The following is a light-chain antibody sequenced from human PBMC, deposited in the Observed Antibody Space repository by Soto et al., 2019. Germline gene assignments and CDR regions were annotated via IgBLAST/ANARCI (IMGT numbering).Light chain of an antibody. J-gene: IGKJ1*01. Sequence: EIVLTQSPGTLSLSPGERATLSCRASQSVSSSYLAWYQQKPGQAHRLLIYGASSRATGIPDRFSGSGSGTDFTLTISRLEPEDVAVYYCQKYGSSPLTFGQGTKVDIK. CDR3: QKYGSSPLT. CDR2: GAS. V-gene: IGKV3-20*01. CDR1: QSVSSSY.